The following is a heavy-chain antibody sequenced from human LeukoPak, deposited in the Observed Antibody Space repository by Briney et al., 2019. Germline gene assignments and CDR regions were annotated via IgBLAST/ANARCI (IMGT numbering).Heavy chain of an antibody. Sequence: GASVKVSCKASGYTFTSYYMHWVRQAPGQGLEWMGIINPSGGSTSYAQKFQGRVTMTRDMSTSTAYMELRSLRSDDTAVYYCARGLMVRGSLGSYYFDYWGQGTLVTVSS. V-gene: IGHV1-46*01. CDR1: GYTFTSYY. J-gene: IGHJ4*02. CDR3: ARGLMVRGSLGSYYFDY. D-gene: IGHD3-10*01. CDR2: INPSGGST.